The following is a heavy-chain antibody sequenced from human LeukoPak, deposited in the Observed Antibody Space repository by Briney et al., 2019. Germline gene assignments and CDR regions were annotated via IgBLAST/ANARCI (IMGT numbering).Heavy chain of an antibody. CDR2: INHSGST. CDR3: ARARDFDY. Sequence: SETLSLTCAVYGGSFSGYYWSWIRQPPGKGLEWIGEINHSGSTYYNPSLKSRVTISVDTSKNQFSLKLSSVTAADTAVYYCARARDFDYWSQGTLVTVSS. V-gene: IGHV4-34*01. J-gene: IGHJ4*02. CDR1: GGSFSGYY.